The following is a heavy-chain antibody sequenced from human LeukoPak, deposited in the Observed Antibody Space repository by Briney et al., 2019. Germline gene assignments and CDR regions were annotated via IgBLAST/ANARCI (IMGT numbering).Heavy chain of an antibody. Sequence: PGGSLRLSCAASGFTFSSYSMNWVRQAPGKGLEWVSYISSSGSTIYYADSVKGRFTISRDNAKNSLYLQMNSLRAEDTAVYYCARDSSGSPLVYWGQGTLVTVSS. CDR3: ARDSSGSPLVY. J-gene: IGHJ4*02. D-gene: IGHD1-26*01. CDR2: ISSSGSTI. CDR1: GFTFSSYS. V-gene: IGHV3-48*04.